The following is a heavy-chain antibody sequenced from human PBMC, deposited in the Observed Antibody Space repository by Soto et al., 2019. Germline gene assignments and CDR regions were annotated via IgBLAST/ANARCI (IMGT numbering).Heavy chain of an antibody. CDR3: ARGSGMGAPDGSFDI. CDR2: IIPIVGTA. V-gene: IGHV1-69*06. D-gene: IGHD1-26*01. J-gene: IGHJ3*02. CDR1: GGTFSSDA. Sequence: ASVKVSCKASGGTFSSDAISWVRQAPGQGLEWMGGIIPIVGTANYAQKFQGRVTITADKSTSTAYMELSSLRSEDTAVYYCARGSGMGAPDGSFDIWGQGTMVTVSS.